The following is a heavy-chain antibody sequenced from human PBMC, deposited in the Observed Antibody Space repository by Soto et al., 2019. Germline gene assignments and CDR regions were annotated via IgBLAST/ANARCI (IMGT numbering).Heavy chain of an antibody. J-gene: IGHJ6*03. CDR1: GYTFTSYG. V-gene: IGHV1-18*01. CDR2: ISAYNGNT. D-gene: IGHD6-6*01. CDR3: ARLTSSSSGPFYYYYCMDV. Sequence: ASVKVSCKASGYTFTSYGISWVRQAPGQGLEWMGWISAYNGNTNYAQKLQGRVTMTTDTSTSTAYMELRSLRSDDTAVYYCARLTSSSSGPFYYYYCMDVWGKGTTVTVSS.